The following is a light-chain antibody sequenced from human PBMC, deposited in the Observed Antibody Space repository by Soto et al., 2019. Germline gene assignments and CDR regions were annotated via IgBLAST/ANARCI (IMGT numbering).Light chain of an antibody. Sequence: QSALTQPASVSGSPGQSITISCTGTSSDVGAYTSVSWYQQHPGKAPKLMIYDVSNRPSGVANRFSGSKYGNTAFLIISGLQSEDEADYYCTSYTSNSTPYVFGGGTKLPVL. J-gene: IGLJ1*01. CDR3: TSYTSNSTPYV. CDR2: DVS. V-gene: IGLV2-14*01. CDR1: SSDVGAYTS.